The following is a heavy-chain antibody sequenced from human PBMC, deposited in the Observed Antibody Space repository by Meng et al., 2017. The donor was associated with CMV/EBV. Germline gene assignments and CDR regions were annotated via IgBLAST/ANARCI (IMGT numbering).Heavy chain of an antibody. V-gene: IGHV4-59*01. J-gene: IGHJ6*02. Sequence: GSLRLSCTVSGGSISSYYWSWIRKPPGKGLEWIGYIYYSGSTNYNPSLKSRVTISVDTSKNQFSLKLSSVTAADTAVYYCARDVTIFGTRRGMDVWGQGTTVTVSS. CDR1: GGSISSYY. D-gene: IGHD3-3*01. CDR2: IYYSGST. CDR3: ARDVTIFGTRRGMDV.